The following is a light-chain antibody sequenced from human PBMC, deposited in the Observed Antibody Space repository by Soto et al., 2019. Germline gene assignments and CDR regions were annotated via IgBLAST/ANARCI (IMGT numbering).Light chain of an antibody. V-gene: IGKV3-15*01. CDR2: DAF. Sequence: EVVMTQSPATLSVSPGERATLSCRASQSVGSKLAWYQQKPGQAPRLLIFDAFTRATGIPARFSGSGSGTEFTLFISSLQPEDIATYYCQQYDNLPRTFGQGTKLEIK. J-gene: IGKJ2*01. CDR1: QSVGSK. CDR3: QQYDNLPRT.